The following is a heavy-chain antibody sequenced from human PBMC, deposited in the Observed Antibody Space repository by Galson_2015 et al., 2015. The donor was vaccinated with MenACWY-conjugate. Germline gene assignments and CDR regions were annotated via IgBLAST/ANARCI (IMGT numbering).Heavy chain of an antibody. V-gene: IGHV3-23*01. J-gene: IGHJ4*02. CDR3: AKDRHPDGVWNFDY. CDR2: IYGSGHRDT. CDR1: GFTFYTYT. Sequence: SLRLSCAASGFTFYTYTMSWVRQSPGKGLEWVAGIYGSGHRDTFYADSVKGRCTISRDESNNLVYLQMTSLRVEDTAVYYCAKDRHPDGVWNFDYWGQGILVTVSS. D-gene: IGHD4-17*01.